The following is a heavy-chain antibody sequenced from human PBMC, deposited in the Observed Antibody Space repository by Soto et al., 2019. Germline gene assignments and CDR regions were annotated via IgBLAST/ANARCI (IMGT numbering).Heavy chain of an antibody. CDR3: ARDSIKKYCSGGSCYRNYGMDV. V-gene: IGHV4-30-4*01. Sequence: PSETLSLTCTVSGGSISSGDYYWSWIRQPPGKGLEWIGYIYYSGSTYYNPSLKSRVTISVDTSKNQFSLKLSSVTAADTAVYYCARDSIKKYCSGGSCYRNYGMDVWGQGTAVTVSS. CDR2: IYYSGST. D-gene: IGHD2-15*01. CDR1: GGSISSGDYY. J-gene: IGHJ6*02.